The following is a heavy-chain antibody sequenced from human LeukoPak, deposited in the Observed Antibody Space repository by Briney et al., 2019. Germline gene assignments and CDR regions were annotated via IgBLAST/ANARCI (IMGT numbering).Heavy chain of an antibody. J-gene: IGHJ4*02. CDR1: GGSIRSYY. Sequence: SETLSLTCTVSGGSIRSYYWSWIRQPPGKGLEWIGYIYYSGSTNYNPSLKSRVTMSVDTSKNQFSLRLTSVTAADTAVYYCARETYSIGWYVHYWGQGTLVTVSS. CDR3: ARETYSIGWYVHY. V-gene: IGHV4-59*12. D-gene: IGHD6-19*01. CDR2: IYYSGST.